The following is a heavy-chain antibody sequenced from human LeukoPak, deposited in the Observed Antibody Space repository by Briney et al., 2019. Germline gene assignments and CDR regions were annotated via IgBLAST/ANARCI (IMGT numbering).Heavy chain of an antibody. CDR2: IYGGGST. J-gene: IGHJ4*02. CDR1: GFTFSNAW. Sequence: GGSLRLSCAASGFTFSNAWMSWVRQAPGKGLEWVSVIYGGGSTYYADSVKGRLTISRDNSKNTLYLQMNSLRAEDTAVYYCARGPYYYDSSGYHLDYWGQGTLVTVSS. D-gene: IGHD3-22*01. CDR3: ARGPYYYDSSGYHLDY. V-gene: IGHV3-53*01.